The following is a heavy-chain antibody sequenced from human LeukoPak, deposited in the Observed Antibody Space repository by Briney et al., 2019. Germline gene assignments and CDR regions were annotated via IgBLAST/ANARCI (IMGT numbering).Heavy chain of an antibody. CDR1: RYTFTGYY. D-gene: IGHD3-22*01. CDR2: INPNSGGT. J-gene: IGHJ1*01. CDR3: AREDYYDSSGSDFQH. V-gene: IGHV1-2*06. Sequence: ASVKVSCKASRYTFTGYYMHWVRQAPGQGLEWMGRINPNSGGTNYAQKFQGRVTMTRDTSISTAYMELSRLRSDDTAVYYCAREDYYDSSGSDFQHWGQGTLVTVSS.